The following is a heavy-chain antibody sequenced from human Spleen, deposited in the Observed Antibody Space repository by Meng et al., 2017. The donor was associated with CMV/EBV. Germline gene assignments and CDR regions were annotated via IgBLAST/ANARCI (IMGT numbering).Heavy chain of an antibody. V-gene: IGHV3-30-3*01. D-gene: IGHD2-15*01. CDR1: GFTFSTYP. CDR2: ISYDGTKK. J-gene: IGHJ6*02. CDR3: ARDTHLAPISMDV. Sequence: GESLKISCAASGFTFSTYPMHWVRQTPGKGLEWVAFISYDGTKKYYADSVKGRFTISRDNSENTLYLQVNSLRTEDTAVYYCARDTHLAPISMDVWGQGTMVTVSS.